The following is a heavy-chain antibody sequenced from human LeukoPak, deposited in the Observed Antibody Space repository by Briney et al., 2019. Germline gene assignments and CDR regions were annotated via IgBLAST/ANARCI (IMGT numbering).Heavy chain of an antibody. CDR1: GFTFSSYA. V-gene: IGHV3-30*04. J-gene: IGHJ4*02. CDR3: ATEKDSAYGSGSSIDY. CDR2: ISYDGSNK. D-gene: IGHD3-10*01. Sequence: GRSLRLSCAASGFTFSSYAMHWVRQAPGKGLEWVAVISYDGSNKYYADSVKGRFTISRDNSKNTLYLQMNSLRAEDTAVYYCATEKDSAYGSGSSIDYWGQGTLVTVSS.